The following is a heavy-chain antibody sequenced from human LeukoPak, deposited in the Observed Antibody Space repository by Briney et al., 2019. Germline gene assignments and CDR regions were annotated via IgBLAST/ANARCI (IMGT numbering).Heavy chain of an antibody. V-gene: IGHV3-30*04. D-gene: IGHD2-15*01. CDR1: GFTFSSYA. Sequence: GRSLRLSCAASGFTFSSYAMHWVRQAPGKGLEWVAVISYDGSNKYYADSVKGRFTISRDNSKNTLYLQMNSLRAEDTAVYYCARAYRGGRGGWFDPWGQGTLVTVSS. J-gene: IGHJ5*02. CDR2: ISYDGSNK. CDR3: ARAYRGGRGGWFDP.